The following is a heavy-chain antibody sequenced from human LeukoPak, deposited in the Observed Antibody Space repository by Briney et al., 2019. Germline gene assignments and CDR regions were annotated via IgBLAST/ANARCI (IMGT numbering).Heavy chain of an antibody. V-gene: IGHV5-51*01. J-gene: IGHJ4*02. D-gene: IGHD6-13*01. Sequence: GESLKISCKGFGYSFTSFWIGWVRQMPGKGLEWMGVIYPGDSDTRYSPSFQGQVTISADKSISTAYLQWSSLKASDTAMYYCATALFSSTWYAGSDYWGQGTLVTVSS. CDR2: IYPGDSDT. CDR3: ATALFSSTWYAGSDY. CDR1: GYSFTSFW.